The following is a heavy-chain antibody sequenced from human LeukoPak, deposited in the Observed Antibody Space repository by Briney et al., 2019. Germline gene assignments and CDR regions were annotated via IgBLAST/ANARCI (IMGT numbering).Heavy chain of an antibody. J-gene: IGHJ6*02. V-gene: IGHV1-46*01. CDR3: ARPIMTTVTTDQIYYYYYYGMDV. Sequence: ASVKVSCKASGYTFTSYYMHWVRQAPGQGLEWMGIINPSGGSTSYAQKFQGRATMTRDTSTSTVYMELSSLRSEDTAVYYCARPIMTTVTTDQIYYYYYYGMDVWGQGTTVTVSS. CDR2: INPSGGST. D-gene: IGHD4-17*01. CDR1: GYTFTSYY.